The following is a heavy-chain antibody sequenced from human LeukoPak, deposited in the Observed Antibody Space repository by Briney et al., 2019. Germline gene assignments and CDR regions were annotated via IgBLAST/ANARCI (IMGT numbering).Heavy chain of an antibody. CDR2: ISSSSSYI. J-gene: IGHJ3*02. V-gene: IGHV3-21*01. D-gene: IGHD1-26*01. CDR3: ARDRWSLVGAVGGSHAFDI. Sequence: PGGSLRPSCAASGFTFSSYSMNWVRQAPGKGLEWVSSISSSSSYIYYADSVKGRFTISRDNAKNSLYLQMNSLRAEDTAVYYCARDRWSLVGAVGGSHAFDIWGQGTMVTVSS. CDR1: GFTFSSYS.